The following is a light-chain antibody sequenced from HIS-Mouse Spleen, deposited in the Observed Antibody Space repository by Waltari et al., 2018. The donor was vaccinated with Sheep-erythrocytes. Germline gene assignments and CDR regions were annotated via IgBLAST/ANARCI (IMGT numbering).Light chain of an antibody. CDR1: SRDVGSYNL. V-gene: IGLV2-23*01. J-gene: IGLJ3*02. CDR3: CSYAGSSTPWV. CDR2: EGS. Sequence: QSALTQPASVSGSPGQSITISCTGTSRDVGSYNLVSWYQQHPGKAPKLMIYEGSTRPSGVSNRFSGSKSGNTASLTISGLQAEDEADYYCCSYAGSSTPWVFGGGTKLTVL.